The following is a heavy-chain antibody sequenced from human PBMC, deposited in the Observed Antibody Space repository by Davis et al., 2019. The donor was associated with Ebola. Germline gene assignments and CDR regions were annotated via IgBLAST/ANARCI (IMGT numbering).Heavy chain of an antibody. CDR1: GGSISSSSYY. CDR2: IYYSGST. Sequence: GSLRLSCTVSGGSISSSSYYWGWIRQPPGKGLEWIGSIYYSGSTYYNPSLKSRVTISVDTSKNQFSLKLSSVTAADTAMYYCARWAGSSGDLRAFDIWGQGTMVTVSS. D-gene: IGHD6-19*01. V-gene: IGHV4-39*07. CDR3: ARWAGSSGDLRAFDI. J-gene: IGHJ3*02.